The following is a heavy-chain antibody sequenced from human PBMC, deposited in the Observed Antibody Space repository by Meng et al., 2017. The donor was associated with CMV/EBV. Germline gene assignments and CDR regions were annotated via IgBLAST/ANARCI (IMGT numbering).Heavy chain of an antibody. CDR1: GFTFSSYA. CDR3: ARGSAYSGSCVDY. D-gene: IGHD1-26*01. J-gene: IGHJ4*02. CDR2: ISYDGSNK. Sequence: GGSLRLSCAASGFTFSSYAMHWVRQAPGKGLEWGAVISYDGSNKYYADSVKGRFTISRDNSKNTLYLQMNSLRAEDTAVYYCARGSAYSGSCVDYWGQGTLVTVSS. V-gene: IGHV3-30*04.